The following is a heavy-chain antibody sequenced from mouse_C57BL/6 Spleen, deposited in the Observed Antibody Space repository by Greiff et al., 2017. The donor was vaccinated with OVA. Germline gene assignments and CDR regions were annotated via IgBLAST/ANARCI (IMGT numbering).Heavy chain of an antibody. CDR2: INPNNGGT. V-gene: IGHV1-26*01. CDR1: GYTFTDYY. D-gene: IGHD1-1*01. J-gene: IGHJ2*01. CDR3: ARERDDGSSYDFDY. Sequence: EVQLQQSGPELVKPGASVKISCKASGYTFTDYYMNWVKQSHGQSLEWIGDINPNNGGTSYNQKFKGKATLTVDKSSSTAYMELRSLTSEDSAVDYCARERDDGSSYDFDYWGKGTTLTVSA.